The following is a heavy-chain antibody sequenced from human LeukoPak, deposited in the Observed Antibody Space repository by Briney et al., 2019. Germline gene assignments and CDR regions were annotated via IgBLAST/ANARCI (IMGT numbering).Heavy chain of an antibody. J-gene: IGHJ6*02. CDR3: ARRNAMDV. CDR1: GFTFSNYW. V-gene: IGHV3-7*03. Sequence: GGSLRLSCSASGFTFSNYWMTWVRQAPGKGLEWVANINRDGSERYYVDSVKGRFTISRDDAKSSLYLQMNSLRAEDTAVYYCARRNAMDVWGQGTTVIVFS. CDR2: INRDGSER.